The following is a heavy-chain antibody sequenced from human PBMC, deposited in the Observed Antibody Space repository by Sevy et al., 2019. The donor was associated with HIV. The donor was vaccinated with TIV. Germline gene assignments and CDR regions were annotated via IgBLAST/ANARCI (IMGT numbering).Heavy chain of an antibody. J-gene: IGHJ4*02. V-gene: IGHV3-53*01. Sequence: GGSLRLSCAASGFTVSSNYMSWVRQAPGKGLEWVSVIYSGGSTYYADSVKGRFTISRDNSKNTLYLQMNSLRAEDTAVYYCAGVGFDSSGYYNRGGYFDYWGQGTLVTVSS. D-gene: IGHD3-22*01. CDR1: GFTVSSNY. CDR2: IYSGGST. CDR3: AGVGFDSSGYYNRGGYFDY.